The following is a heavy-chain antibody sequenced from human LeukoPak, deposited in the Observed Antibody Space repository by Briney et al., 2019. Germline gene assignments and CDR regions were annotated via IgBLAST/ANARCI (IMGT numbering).Heavy chain of an antibody. CDR3: ARDFRRYSYGPVDY. J-gene: IGHJ4*02. CDR1: GFIFSNSG. Sequence: GGSLRLSCTVSGFIFSNSGMHWVRRAPGKGLEWVAVVWFDGSKRYYAGSVKGRFTISRDNSKNTLHLQMDSLRVEDTAMYFCARDFRRYSYGPVDYWGQGTLVTVSS. CDR2: VWFDGSKR. V-gene: IGHV3-33*01. D-gene: IGHD5-18*01.